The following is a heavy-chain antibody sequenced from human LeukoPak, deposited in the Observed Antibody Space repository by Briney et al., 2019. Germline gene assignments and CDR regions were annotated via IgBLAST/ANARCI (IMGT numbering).Heavy chain of an antibody. Sequence: TGGSLRLSCVASGFTFGSYWMHWVRQAPGKGPAWVSRISGDGGTYYADSVKGRFTISRDNAKNTLYLQMDSLRAEDTALYYCAKDPNWESGYWGQGLLVTVSS. D-gene: IGHD1-1*01. CDR2: ISGDGGT. V-gene: IGHV3-74*01. CDR3: AKDPNWESGY. J-gene: IGHJ4*02. CDR1: GFTFGSYW.